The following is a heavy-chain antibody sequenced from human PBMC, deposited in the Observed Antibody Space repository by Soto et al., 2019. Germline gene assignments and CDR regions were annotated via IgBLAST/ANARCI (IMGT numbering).Heavy chain of an antibody. Sequence: QLQLQESGPGLVKPSETLSLTCIVSGGSITRNNHYWGWIRQSPGKGLEWIGSILYSGSTNYNPSLKGRGTLSVETSKIQFSLTMSSVTAADTALYYCARLGSSGWYQGSYFDYWGQGTLVTVSS. J-gene: IGHJ4*02. CDR3: ARLGSSGWYQGSYFDY. CDR1: GGSITRNNHY. CDR2: ILYSGST. V-gene: IGHV4-39*01. D-gene: IGHD6-19*01.